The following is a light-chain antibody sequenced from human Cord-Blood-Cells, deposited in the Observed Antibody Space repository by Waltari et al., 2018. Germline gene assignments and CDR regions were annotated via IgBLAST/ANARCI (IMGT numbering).Light chain of an antibody. V-gene: IGLV2-23*02. J-gene: IGLJ2*01. CDR3: CSYAGSSTFVV. Sequence: QSALTQPASVSGSPGQSITISCTGTSSDVGSYNLLPWYQQHPGKAPKLMISEVSKRPSGVSNRFSGSKSGNTASLTISGLQAEDEADYYCCSYAGSSTFVVFGGGTKLTVL. CDR1: SSDVGSYNL. CDR2: EVS.